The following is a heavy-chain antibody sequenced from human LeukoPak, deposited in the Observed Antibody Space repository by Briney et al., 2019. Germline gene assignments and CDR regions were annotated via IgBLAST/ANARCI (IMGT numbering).Heavy chain of an antibody. D-gene: IGHD2-21*01. CDR3: ARDTDWSFDF. V-gene: IGHV3-48*01. CDR2: INNDRSSI. J-gene: IGHJ4*02. CDR1: GFTFSGYS. Sequence: GGSLRLSCAASGFTFSGYSMNWVRQAPGKEPEWISYINNDRSSIADSVKGRFIISRDTAENSLFLQMNSLRVEDTALYYCARDTDWSFDFWGQGILVTVSS.